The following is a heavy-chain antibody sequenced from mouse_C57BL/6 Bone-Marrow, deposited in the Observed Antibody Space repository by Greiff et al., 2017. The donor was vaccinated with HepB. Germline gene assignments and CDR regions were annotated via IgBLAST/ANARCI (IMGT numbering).Heavy chain of an antibody. CDR2: INPNYGTT. CDR1: GYSFTDYN. CDR3: AREYYYGSSKDFDY. V-gene: IGHV1-39*01. J-gene: IGHJ2*01. D-gene: IGHD1-1*01. Sequence: EVQLQQSGPELVKPGASVKISCKASGYSFTDYNMNWVKQSNGKSLEWIGVINPNYGTTSYNQKFKGKATLTVDQSSSTAYMQLNSMTSEDSAVYYGAREYYYGSSKDFDYWGQGTTLTVSS.